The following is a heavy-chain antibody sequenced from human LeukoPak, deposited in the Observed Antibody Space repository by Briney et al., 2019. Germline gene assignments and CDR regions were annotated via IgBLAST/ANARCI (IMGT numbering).Heavy chain of an antibody. Sequence: PSETLSLTCTVSGGSISSYYWSWIRQPAGKGLEWIGRIYTSGSTNYNPSVKSRVTMSVDTSKNQFSLKLSSVTAADTAVYYCAIGPRWAAAGKNAFDIWGQGTMVTVSS. V-gene: IGHV4-4*07. CDR3: AIGPRWAAAGKNAFDI. D-gene: IGHD6-13*01. CDR1: GGSISSYY. CDR2: IYTSGST. J-gene: IGHJ3*02.